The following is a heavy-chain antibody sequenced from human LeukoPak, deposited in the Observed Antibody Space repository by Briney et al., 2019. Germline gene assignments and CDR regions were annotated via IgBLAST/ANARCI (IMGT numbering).Heavy chain of an antibody. Sequence: GGSLRLSYAASGFTFSSYSMNWVRQAPGKGLEWVSSISSSSSYIYYADSVKGRFTISRDNAKNSLYLQMNSLRAEDTAVYYCAIAAAGASMDVWGQGTTVTVSS. J-gene: IGHJ6*02. D-gene: IGHD6-13*01. V-gene: IGHV3-21*01. CDR3: AIAAAGASMDV. CDR2: ISSSSSYI. CDR1: GFTFSSYS.